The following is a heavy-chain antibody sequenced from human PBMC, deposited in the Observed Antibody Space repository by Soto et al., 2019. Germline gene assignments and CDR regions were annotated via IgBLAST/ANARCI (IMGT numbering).Heavy chain of an antibody. D-gene: IGHD4-17*01. CDR2: IDKRGRTA. CDR1: GFTFTVYD. Sequence: EVQLLESGGGLVQPGGSLRLSCAASGFTFTVYDMTWVRQAPGKGLEWVSTIDKRGRTAHYADSVRGRFTITRDNSKNTLYLQMNSLRVEDTAMYYCAKPRHDYGDSYSDYWGQGTLVTVSS. CDR3: AKPRHDYGDSYSDY. V-gene: IGHV3-23*05. J-gene: IGHJ4*02.